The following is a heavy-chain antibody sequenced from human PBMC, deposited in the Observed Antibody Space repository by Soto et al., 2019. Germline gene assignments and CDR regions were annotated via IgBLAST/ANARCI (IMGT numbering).Heavy chain of an antibody. V-gene: IGHV1-18*01. Sequence: QVQLVQSGAEVKKPGASVKVSCKASGYTFTSYGISWGRQAPGQGREWMGWISAYKGNTNYAQKLQGRVTMTTATNTSKAYMEQRSLGFDDTAVYYCARHNPLLPFDYWGQGTLVTVSS. J-gene: IGHJ4*02. D-gene: IGHD1-1*01. CDR1: GYTFTSYG. CDR3: ARHNPLLPFDY. CDR2: ISAYKGNT.